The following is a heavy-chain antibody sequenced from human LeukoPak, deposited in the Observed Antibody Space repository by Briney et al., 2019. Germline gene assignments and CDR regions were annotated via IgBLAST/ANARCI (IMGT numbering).Heavy chain of an antibody. J-gene: IGHJ4*02. CDR2: IRSDGGDR. V-gene: IGHV3-30*02. D-gene: IGHD2-21*02. Sequence: GGSLRLSCAASGFTFSTYGMHWVRQAPGTGLEWVAFIRSDGGDRYYSDSVKGRFTISRDNSKNTLYLQMNSLRPEDTTVYYCAACGGDCFSPKYWGQGTLVTVSS. CDR3: AACGGDCFSPKY. CDR1: GFTFSTYG.